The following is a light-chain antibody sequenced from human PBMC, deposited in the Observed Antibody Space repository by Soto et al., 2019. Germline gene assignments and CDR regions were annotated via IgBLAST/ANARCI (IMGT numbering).Light chain of an antibody. CDR2: GAS. V-gene: IGKV3-20*01. CDR3: QQYDSSPKT. CDR1: QSVGSN. J-gene: IGKJ1*01. Sequence: DIVLTQSPGTLSVSPGEGATLSCRASQSVGSNLAWYQQKPGQAPRLLIYGASSRATGIPDGFSGSGSGTDFTLTISRLEPEDFAVYYCQQYDSSPKTFGQGTKVDI.